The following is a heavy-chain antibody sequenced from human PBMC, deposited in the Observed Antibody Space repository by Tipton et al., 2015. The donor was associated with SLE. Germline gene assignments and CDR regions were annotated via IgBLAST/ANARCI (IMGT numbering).Heavy chain of an antibody. V-gene: IGHV3-23*03. CDR3: ATSAASSSWSDWYFDL. J-gene: IGHJ2*01. CDR2: IYSDGTT. Sequence: GSLRLSCAASGFTFSSHAMTWVRQAPGKGLDWVSLIYSDGTTHYGDSVRGRFTVSRNNIRNILYLQMNSLETEDTALYYCATSAASSSWSDWYFDLWGRGTLVTVSS. CDR1: GFTFSSHA. D-gene: IGHD6-13*01.